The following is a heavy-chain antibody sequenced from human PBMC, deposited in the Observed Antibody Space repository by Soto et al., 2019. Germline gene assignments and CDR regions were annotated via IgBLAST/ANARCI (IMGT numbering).Heavy chain of an antibody. CDR2: ITWDGINI. CDR1: EFAFGDYT. D-gene: IGHD2-15*01. J-gene: IGHJ4*02. V-gene: IGHV3-43*01. Sequence: PGGSLRLSCTASEFAFGDYTMHWVRQAPGKGLEWVSLITWDGINIEYADSVRGRFTISRDNSKNSLYLQMNGLRHEDTAFYYCAKDGIAWHWGQGTLVTVSS. CDR3: AKDGIAWH.